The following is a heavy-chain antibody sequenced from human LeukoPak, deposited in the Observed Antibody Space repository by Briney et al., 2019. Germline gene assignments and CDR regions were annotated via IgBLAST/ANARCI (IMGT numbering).Heavy chain of an antibody. D-gene: IGHD2-15*01. CDR2: ISYDGSNK. Sequence: GGSLRLSCAASGFTFSSYAMHWVRQAPGKGLEWAAVISYDGSNKYYADSVKGRFTISRDNSKNTLYLQMNSLRAEDTAVYYCARAGGYCSGGSCLGWFDPWGQGTLVTVSS. J-gene: IGHJ5*02. V-gene: IGHV3-30*04. CDR3: ARAGGYCSGGSCLGWFDP. CDR1: GFTFSSYA.